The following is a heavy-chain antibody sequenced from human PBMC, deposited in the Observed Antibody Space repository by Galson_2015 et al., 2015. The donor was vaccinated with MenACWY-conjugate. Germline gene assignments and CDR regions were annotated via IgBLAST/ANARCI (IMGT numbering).Heavy chain of an antibody. CDR2: INPGGSST. J-gene: IGHJ4*02. Sequence: SLRLSCAASGFIFNTYWMHWVRQAPGKGLVWVSRINPGGSSTTYADPVKERFTISRDNAKNTLYLQMNSLRPEDTAVFYCAKTRGASFYFDSWGQGTLVTVSS. CDR1: GFIFNTYW. CDR3: AKTRGASFYFDS. V-gene: IGHV3-74*01. D-gene: IGHD1-26*01.